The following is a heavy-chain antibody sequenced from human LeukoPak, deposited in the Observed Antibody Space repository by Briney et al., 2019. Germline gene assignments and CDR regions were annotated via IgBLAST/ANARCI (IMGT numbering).Heavy chain of an antibody. V-gene: IGHV3-30*04. CDR1: GFTFRNYA. Sequence: GRSLRLSCAASGFTFRNYAMHWVRQAPGKGLEWVAVISYDGSNKYYADSVKGRFTISRDNSKNTLYLQMNSLRAEDTAVYYCAKVVGAQDAFDIWGQGTMVTVSS. CDR3: AKVVGAQDAFDI. CDR2: ISYDGSNK. J-gene: IGHJ3*02. D-gene: IGHD4-17*01.